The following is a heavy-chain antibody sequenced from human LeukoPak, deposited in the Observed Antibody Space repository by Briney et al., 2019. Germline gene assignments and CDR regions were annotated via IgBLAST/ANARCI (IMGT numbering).Heavy chain of an antibody. CDR2: IRYDGSNK. CDR1: GFTFSTYG. D-gene: IGHD2-21*02. J-gene: IGHJ4*02. CDR3: ARDVTSCGGDCYTVGAFDY. Sequence: TGGSLRLSCAASGFTFSTYGMHWVRQAPGKGLEWVAFIRYDGSNKYYADSVKGRFTISRDNSKNTLYLQMSSLRAEDTAVYYCARDVTSCGGDCYTVGAFDYWGQGTLVTVSS. V-gene: IGHV3-30*02.